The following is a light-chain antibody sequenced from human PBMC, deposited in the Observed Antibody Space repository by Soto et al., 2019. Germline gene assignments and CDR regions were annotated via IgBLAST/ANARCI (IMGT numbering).Light chain of an antibody. V-gene: IGKV3-20*01. CDR3: QQYGSSKIT. Sequence: EIVLTQSPGNLSLSPGERATLSCRASQSVRSRFLAWYQQRPGQAPSLLIYGASNRATGIPDKFSGSGSGTDFTLTISRLDPEDFAVYYCQQYGSSKITFGQGTRLEIK. CDR2: GAS. J-gene: IGKJ5*01. CDR1: QSVRSRF.